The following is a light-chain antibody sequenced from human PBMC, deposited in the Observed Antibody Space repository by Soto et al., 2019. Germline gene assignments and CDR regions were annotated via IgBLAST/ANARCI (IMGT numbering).Light chain of an antibody. CDR2: DAS. J-gene: IGKJ4*01. CDR3: QQYGDLPLT. V-gene: IGKV1-33*01. Sequence: DIQMTQSPSSLSASVGDRVTITCQASQDISNHLNWYQQKPGKAPKLLIFDASSVEAGDPSRFSRSGSGPHFPLTIHSLQAEDTATYFCQQYGDLPLTFGGGTKV. CDR1: QDISNH.